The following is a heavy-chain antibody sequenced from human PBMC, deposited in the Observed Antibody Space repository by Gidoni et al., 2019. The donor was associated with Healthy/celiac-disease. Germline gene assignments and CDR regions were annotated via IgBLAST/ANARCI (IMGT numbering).Heavy chain of an antibody. CDR1: GGSISSGGYY. CDR2: IYYGGST. Sequence: QVQLQESGPGLVKPSQTLSRTCTVSGGSISSGGYYWSWIRQHPGKGLEWIGYIYYGGSTYYSPSLKSRVTISVDTSKNQFSLKLSSVTAADTAVYYCARTQRGHVDYWGQGTLVTVSS. CDR3: ARTQRGHVDY. J-gene: IGHJ4*02. V-gene: IGHV4-31*03.